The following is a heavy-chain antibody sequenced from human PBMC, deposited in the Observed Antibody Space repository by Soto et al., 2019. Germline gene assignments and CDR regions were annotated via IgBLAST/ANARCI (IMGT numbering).Heavy chain of an antibody. D-gene: IGHD7-27*01. CDR3: ARDSSSGEGFDF. Sequence: QAQLVESGGGVVQPGRSLRLSCAASGFTFSSYGMHWVRQAPGKGLEWMAVIWYDGNSKDYGDSVRGRFSVSRDNSKNTLYLKMDSLRAEDTAVYYCARDSSSGEGFDFWGQGTLVTFSS. CDR2: IWYDGNSK. J-gene: IGHJ4*02. V-gene: IGHV3-33*01. CDR1: GFTFSSYG.